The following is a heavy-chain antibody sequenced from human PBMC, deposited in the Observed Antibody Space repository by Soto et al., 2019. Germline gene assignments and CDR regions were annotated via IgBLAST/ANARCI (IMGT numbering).Heavy chain of an antibody. CDR2: IIPIFGIV. J-gene: IGHJ4*02. D-gene: IGHD1-1*01. V-gene: IGHV1-69*01. CDR3: ARPRTTGTTKGYDY. Sequence: SVKVSCRASGGTFSSYPLSWGRQAPVQGLEWMGGIIPIFGIVNSAQKFQGRVSITADESTSTAFMELSSLTSEDTAVYYCARPRTTGTTKGYDYWGQGTLVTVPQ. CDR1: GGTFSSYP.